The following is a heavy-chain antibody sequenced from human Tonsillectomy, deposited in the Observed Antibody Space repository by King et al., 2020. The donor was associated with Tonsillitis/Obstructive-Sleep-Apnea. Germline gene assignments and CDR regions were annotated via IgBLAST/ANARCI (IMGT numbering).Heavy chain of an antibody. CDR3: ARDRGVNVKGFVP. CDR2: ISSNGGST. J-gene: IGHJ5*02. V-gene: IGHV3-64*01. D-gene: IGHD3-10*01. Sequence: VQLVESGGGLVQPGGSLRLSCAASGFTFSSYAMHWVRQAPGKGLEYVSAISSNGGSTYYANSVKGRFTISRDNSKNTLYLQMGSLRAEDMAVYYCARDRGVNVKGFVPWGQGTLVTVSS. CDR1: GFTFSSYA.